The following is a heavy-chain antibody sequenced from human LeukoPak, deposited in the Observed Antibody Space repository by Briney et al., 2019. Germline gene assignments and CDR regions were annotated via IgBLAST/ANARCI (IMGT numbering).Heavy chain of an antibody. CDR2: ISYDGSTK. D-gene: IGHD3-22*01. Sequence: PGGSLRLSCEASGFTFSNFGMHWVRLAPGKGLEWVAIISYDGSTKYYADSVKGRFSISRDNSKNTLYLQMNSLRVEDTAVYYCATPPTAYTSGSLGYWGQGTLVTVSS. CDR3: ATPPTAYTSGSLGY. J-gene: IGHJ4*02. V-gene: IGHV3-30*03. CDR1: GFTFSNFG.